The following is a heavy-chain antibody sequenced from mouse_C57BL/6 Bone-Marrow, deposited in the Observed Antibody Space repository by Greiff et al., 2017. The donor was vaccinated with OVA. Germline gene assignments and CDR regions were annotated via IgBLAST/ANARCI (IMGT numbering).Heavy chain of an antibody. CDR2: INPYNGGT. V-gene: IGHV1-19*01. Sequence: VQLKQSGPVLVKPGASVKMSCKASGYTFTDYYMNWVKQSHGKSLEWIGVINPYNGGTSYNQKFKGKATLTVAKSSSTAYMELNSLTSEDSAVYYCASASGSSWDWYFDVWGTGTTVTVSS. CDR3: ASASGSSWDWYFDV. D-gene: IGHD1-1*01. J-gene: IGHJ1*03. CDR1: GYTFTDYY.